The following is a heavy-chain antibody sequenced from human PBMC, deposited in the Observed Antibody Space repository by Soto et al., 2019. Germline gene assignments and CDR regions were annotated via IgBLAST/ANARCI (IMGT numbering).Heavy chain of an antibody. CDR3: AKERELLWFGALDGMDV. CDR2: ISYDGSNK. V-gene: IGHV3-30*18. Sequence: QVQLVESGGGVVQPGRSLRLSCAASGFTFSSYGMHWVRQAPGKGLEWAAVISYDGSNKYYADSVKGRFTISRDNSKNTLYLQMNSLRAEDTAVYYCAKERELLWFGALDGMDVWGQGTTVTVSS. CDR1: GFTFSSYG. D-gene: IGHD3-10*01. J-gene: IGHJ6*02.